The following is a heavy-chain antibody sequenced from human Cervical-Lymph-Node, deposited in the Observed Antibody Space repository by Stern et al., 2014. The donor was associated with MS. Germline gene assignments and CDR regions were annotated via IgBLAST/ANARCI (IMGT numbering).Heavy chain of an antibody. CDR2: IYHSGRT. J-gene: IGHJ6*02. CDR1: GGSISSSNW. CDR3: ARDSSGYGPYYYYGMDV. Sequence: QLQLQESGPGLVKPSGTLSLTCAVSGGSISSSNWWSWVRQPPGKGLEWIGEIYHSGRTNYNPSLKSRVPISVDKSKNQFSLKLSSVTAADTAVYYCARDSSGYGPYYYYGMDVWGQGTTVTVSS. D-gene: IGHD5-12*01. V-gene: IGHV4-4*02.